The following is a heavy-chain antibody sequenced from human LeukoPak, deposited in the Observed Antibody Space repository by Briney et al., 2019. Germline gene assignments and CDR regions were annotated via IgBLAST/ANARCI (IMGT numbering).Heavy chain of an antibody. D-gene: IGHD6-19*01. CDR2: ISYDGSNK. CDR3: AKNGPPAVAATGYFFDF. Sequence: GRSLRLSCAASGFTFSRYGMHWVRQAPGKGLEWVAVISYDGSNKYYADSVQGRFTISRDNSKNTVDLQMNSLRAEDTAVYYCAKNGPPAVAATGYFFDFWGQGTLVTVSS. V-gene: IGHV3-30*18. J-gene: IGHJ4*02. CDR1: GFTFSRYG.